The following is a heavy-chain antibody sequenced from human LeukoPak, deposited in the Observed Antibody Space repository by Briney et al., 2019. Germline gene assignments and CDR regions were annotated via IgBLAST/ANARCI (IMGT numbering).Heavy chain of an antibody. V-gene: IGHV3-66*01. D-gene: IGHD3-3*01. J-gene: IGHJ6*02. CDR3: ARASDFWSGYPPYYYYGMDV. CDR2: IYSGGST. Sequence: GGSLRLSCAASGFTVSSNYMSWVRQAPGKGLEWVSVIYSGGSTYYADSVKGRFTISRDNSKNTLYLQMNSLRAEDTAVYYCARASDFWSGYPPYYYYGMDVWGQGTTVTVSS. CDR1: GFTVSSNY.